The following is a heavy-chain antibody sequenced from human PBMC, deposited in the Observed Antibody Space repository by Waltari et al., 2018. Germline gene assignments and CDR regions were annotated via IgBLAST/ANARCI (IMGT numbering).Heavy chain of an antibody. CDR1: GSPFTGSY. V-gene: IGHV1-2*06. CDR3: ARAPGSWYYFDY. D-gene: IGHD6-13*01. Sequence: QVQLVQSGAEVKKPGASVKVSCKASGSPFTGSYMHWVRQAPGQGLEWMGRINPNSGGTNYAQKFQGRVTMTRDTSISTAYMELSRLRSDDTAVYYCARAPGSWYYFDYWGQGTLVTVSS. CDR2: INPNSGGT. J-gene: IGHJ4*02.